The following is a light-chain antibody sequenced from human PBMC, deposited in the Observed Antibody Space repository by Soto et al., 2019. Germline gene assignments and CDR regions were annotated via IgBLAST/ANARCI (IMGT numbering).Light chain of an antibody. J-gene: IGLJ2*01. CDR1: SSDVGSYDL. Sequence: QSVLTQAASVSGSPGQSSTISCTGTSSDVGSYDLVSWYQQHPGKAPKLIIYEANKRPSGVSNRFSGSKSGNTASLTISGLQAEDEADYYCWSYAGRSTFKFGGGTKLTVL. CDR3: WSYAGRSTFK. V-gene: IGLV2-23*02. CDR2: EAN.